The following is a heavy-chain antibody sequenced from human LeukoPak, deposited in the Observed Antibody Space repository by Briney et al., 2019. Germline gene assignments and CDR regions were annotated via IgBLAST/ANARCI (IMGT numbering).Heavy chain of an antibody. CDR1: GFPFSSYE. D-gene: IGHD3-10*01. Sequence: GGSLRLFCAAYGFPFSSYEMNWVRQAPGKGLEWVSYISSSGSAIYYADSVKGRFTISRDNAKNSLYLQMNSLRAEDTAVYYCARDFRLTMVRGVASFDYWGQGTLVTVSS. CDR2: ISSSGSAI. CDR3: ARDFRLTMVRGVASFDY. V-gene: IGHV3-48*03. J-gene: IGHJ4*02.